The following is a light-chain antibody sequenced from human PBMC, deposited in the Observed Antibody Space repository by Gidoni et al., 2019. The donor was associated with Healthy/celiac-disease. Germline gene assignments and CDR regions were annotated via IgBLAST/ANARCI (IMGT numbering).Light chain of an antibody. CDR2: WAS. V-gene: IGKV4-1*01. CDR3: QQYYSTPRT. J-gene: IGKJ1*01. CDR1: QSVLYSSNNKNY. Sequence: DSVMTQSPEALAVSLGERATINCKSSQSVLYSSNNKNYLAWYQQKPGQPPKLLIYWASTRESGVPYRFSGSGSGPYFTLTISSLQAEAVAVYYCQQYYSTPRTFGQWTKVEIK.